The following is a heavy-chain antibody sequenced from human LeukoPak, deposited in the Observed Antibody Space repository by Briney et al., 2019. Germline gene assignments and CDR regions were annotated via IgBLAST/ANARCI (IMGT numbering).Heavy chain of an antibody. V-gene: IGHV1-8*02. CDR2: MNPNSGNS. J-gene: IGHJ4*02. CDR1: GYAFGSQD. CDR3: AREWLSSGDSHYSH. Sequence: ASVKVSCKTSGYAFGSQDINWVRQATGQGLEWVGYMNPNSGNSGYAQKFLGRVTLTTDTSISTAYMELSSLRSDDTAIYYCAREWLSSGDSHYSHWGQGTLVTVSS. D-gene: IGHD2-15*01.